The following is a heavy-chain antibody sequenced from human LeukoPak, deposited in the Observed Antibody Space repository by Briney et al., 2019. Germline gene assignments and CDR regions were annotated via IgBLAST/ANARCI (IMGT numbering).Heavy chain of an antibody. CDR3: AKSPGSSGWFFDS. J-gene: IGHJ4*02. V-gene: IGHV3-23*01. CDR1: GFSFTNYA. Sequence: GGSLRLSCAASGFSFTNYAMTWVRQAPGKGLEWVSSISGSGTNTYYADSVRGRFTISRDTSNNSLFLQMNSLRADDTAVYYCAKSPGSSGWFFDSWGQGTLVTVSS. D-gene: IGHD6-19*01. CDR2: ISGSGTNT.